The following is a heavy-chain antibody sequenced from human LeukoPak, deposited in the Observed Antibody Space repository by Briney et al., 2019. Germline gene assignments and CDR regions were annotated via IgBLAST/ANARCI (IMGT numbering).Heavy chain of an antibody. V-gene: IGHV4-39*07. CDR1: GGSISSTSYY. J-gene: IGHJ3*02. CDR2: IYYSGTT. D-gene: IGHD3-22*01. CDR3: ARVSAYYYDSSGSEVAFDI. Sequence: PSETLSLTCTVSGGSISSTSYYWGWIRQPPGKGLEWIGSIYYSGTTYYSPSLKSRVTISIDTSKKQFSLKLSSVTAADTAVYYCARVSAYYYDSSGSEVAFDIWGQGTMVTVSS.